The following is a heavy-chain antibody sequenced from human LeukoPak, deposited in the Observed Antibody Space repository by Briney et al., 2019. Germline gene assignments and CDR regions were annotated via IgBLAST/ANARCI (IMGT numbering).Heavy chain of an antibody. J-gene: IGHJ5*02. CDR3: ARDYHSNYWFDP. CDR1: GFTVSSNY. CDR2: IYSGGTT. D-gene: IGHD4-11*01. V-gene: IGHV3-66*01. Sequence: GGSLRLSCAASGFTVSSNYMSWVRQAPGKGLEWVSVIYSGGTTYYADSVKGRFTISRDNSKNTLYLQMNSLRAEDTAVYYCARDYHSNYWFDPWGQGTLVTVSS.